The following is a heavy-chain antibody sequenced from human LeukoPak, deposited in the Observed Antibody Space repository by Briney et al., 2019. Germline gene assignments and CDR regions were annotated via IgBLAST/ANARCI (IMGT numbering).Heavy chain of an antibody. D-gene: IGHD4-17*01. J-gene: IGHJ4*02. CDR1: GGTFSSYA. V-gene: IGHV1-69*13. Sequence: SVKVSCKASGGTFSSYAISWVRQAPGQGLEWMGGIIPIFGTANYAQKFQGRVTITADESTSTAYMELSSLRSEDTAVYYCAREHGDYLYYFDYWGQGTLVTVSS. CDR3: AREHGDYLYYFDY. CDR2: IIPIFGTA.